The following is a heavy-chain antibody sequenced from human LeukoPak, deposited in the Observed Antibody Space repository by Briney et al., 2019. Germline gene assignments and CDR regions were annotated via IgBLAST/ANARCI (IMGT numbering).Heavy chain of an antibody. CDR1: DGSISSFC. CDR3: ARIRRDSGDWYADDY. V-gene: IGHV4-4*07. Sequence: SETLSLTCSVSDGSISSFCWSWIRQPAGKGVEWIGRICSSEDTNYNPSLKSRVTMSVDTSQNQFSLRLTSVTAADTAIYYCARIRRDSGDWYADDYWGQGTLVTVSS. CDR2: ICSSEDT. D-gene: IGHD6-19*01. J-gene: IGHJ4*02.